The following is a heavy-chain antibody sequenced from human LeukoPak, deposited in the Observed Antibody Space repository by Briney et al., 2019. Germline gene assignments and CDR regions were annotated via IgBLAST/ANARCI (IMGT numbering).Heavy chain of an antibody. D-gene: IGHD3-10*01. CDR2: IYSSGST. J-gene: IGHJ6*03. CDR3: ARGGGQTGEYYMDV. CDR1: GVSISRYY. Sequence: PSETLSLTCTVSGVSISRYYWSWIRQPAGKGLEWIGRIYSSGSTTYNPSLKSRVTMSIDTSKNQFSLKLSFVTAADTAVYYCARGGGQTGEYYMDVWGKGTTVTVSS. V-gene: IGHV4-4*07.